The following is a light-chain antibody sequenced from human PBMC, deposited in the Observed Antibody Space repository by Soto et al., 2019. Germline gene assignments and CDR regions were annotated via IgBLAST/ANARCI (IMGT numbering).Light chain of an antibody. J-gene: IGKJ4*01. CDR2: AAS. CDR1: QSISIY. CDR3: QQSYRTPLT. V-gene: IGKV1-39*01. Sequence: DIQMTQSPSSLSASVGDTVTITCRASQSISIYLNWYQQKPGKAPSLLIYAASSLQNGVPPRFSGSGSGTDFTLTISSLQRQDFATYYCQQSYRTPLTFGGGTKVEIK.